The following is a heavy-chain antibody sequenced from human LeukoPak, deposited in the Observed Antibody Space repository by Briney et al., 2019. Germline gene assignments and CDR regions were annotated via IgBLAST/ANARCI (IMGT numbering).Heavy chain of an antibody. CDR2: IYTSGST. J-gene: IGHJ4*02. CDR1: GGSISSYY. CDR3: ARERTDSSGYYYDY. D-gene: IGHD3-22*01. V-gene: IGHV4-4*07. Sequence: SETLSLTCTVSGGSISSYYWSWIRQPAGKGLEWIVRIYTSGSTNYNPSLKSRVTISVDTSKNQFSLKLSSVTAADPAVYYCARERTDSSGYYYDYWGQGTLVTVSS.